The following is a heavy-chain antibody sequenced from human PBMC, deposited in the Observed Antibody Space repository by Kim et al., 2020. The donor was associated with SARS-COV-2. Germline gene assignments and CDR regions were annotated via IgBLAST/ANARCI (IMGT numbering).Heavy chain of an antibody. D-gene: IGHD2-2*01. CDR2: IYYSGST. Sequence: SETLSLTCTVSGGSISSGGYYWSWIRQHPGKGLEWIGYIYYSGSTYYNPSLKSRVTISVDTSKNQFSLKLSSVTAADTAVYYCARCGLVPAAQAKAFDIWGQGTMVTVSS. CDR1: GGSISSGGYY. V-gene: IGHV4-31*03. CDR3: ARCGLVPAAQAKAFDI. J-gene: IGHJ3*02.